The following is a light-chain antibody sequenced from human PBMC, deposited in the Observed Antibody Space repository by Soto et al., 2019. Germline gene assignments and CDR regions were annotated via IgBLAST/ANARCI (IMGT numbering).Light chain of an antibody. CDR1: QILVHSDGIAY. V-gene: IGKV2-30*02. J-gene: IGKJ4*01. CDR3: QQANSFPFT. CDR2: AAS. Sequence: DVVMTQSKLSLPVTLGQPASISCRSNQILVHSDGIAYFSWFQQRPGRSPRRLISAASSLGSGVPSRFSGSGSGTDFTLTISSLQPEDFATYYCQQANSFPFTFGGGTKV.